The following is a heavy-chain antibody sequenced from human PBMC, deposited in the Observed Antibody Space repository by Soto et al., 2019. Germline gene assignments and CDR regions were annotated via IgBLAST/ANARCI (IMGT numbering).Heavy chain of an antibody. CDR2: ISWNSGRV. V-gene: IGHV3-9*01. CDR1: GFNFEDHA. CDR3: VKSGAYDANYAGLDV. D-gene: IGHD5-12*01. Sequence: EVQLEESGGGTVQPGRSLRLSCVATGFNFEDHAMHWVRQFPGKGLEWVSGISWNSGRVDYAESVKGRFTVSRDNVKNSLFLEMNSLRPEDTAWYHCVKSGAYDANYAGLDVWGQGTSVTVSS. J-gene: IGHJ6*02.